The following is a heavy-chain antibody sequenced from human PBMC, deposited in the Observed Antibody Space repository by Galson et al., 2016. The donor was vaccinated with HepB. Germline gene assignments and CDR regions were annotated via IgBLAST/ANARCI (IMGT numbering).Heavy chain of an antibody. CDR3: ARGPSTTRTFDY. CDR2: MNPNSRNT. CDR1: GYTFTNYN. D-gene: IGHD2-2*01. J-gene: IGHJ4*02. V-gene: IGHV1-8*01. Sequence: SVKVSCKASGYTFTNYNINWVRQAPGQGLEWMGWMNPNSRNTGFAQKFQGRVTMTRNASISAAYMELRSLRYDDTAVYYCARGPSTTRTFDYWGQGTLVTVSS.